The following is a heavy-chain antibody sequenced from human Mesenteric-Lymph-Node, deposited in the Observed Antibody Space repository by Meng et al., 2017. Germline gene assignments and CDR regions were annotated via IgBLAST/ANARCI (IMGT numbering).Heavy chain of an antibody. D-gene: IGHD3-22*01. J-gene: IGHJ5*02. V-gene: IGHV4-59*06. Sequence: SETLSLTCTVSGGSISSYYWSWIRQHPGKGLEWIGYIYYSGSTYYNPSLKSRVTISVDTSKNQFSLKLSSVTAADTAVYYCARDQYYYDSSGYYSSNWFDPWGQGTLVTVSS. CDR2: IYYSGST. CDR3: ARDQYYYDSSGYYSSNWFDP. CDR1: GGSISSYY.